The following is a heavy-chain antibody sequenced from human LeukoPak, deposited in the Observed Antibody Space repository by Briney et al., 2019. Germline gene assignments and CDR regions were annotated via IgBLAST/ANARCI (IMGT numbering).Heavy chain of an antibody. CDR3: ARGRWLQLGYFDY. CDR2: IYTSGSS. V-gene: IGHV4-61*02. CDR1: GGSISSGTDN. Sequence: SETLSLTCTVFGGSISSGTDNWSWIRQPAGKGLEWIGRIYTSGSSDYNPSLESRVTISVDTSKNQFSLKLSSVTAADTAVYYCARGRWLQLGYFDYWGQGTLVTVSS. J-gene: IGHJ4*02. D-gene: IGHD5-24*01.